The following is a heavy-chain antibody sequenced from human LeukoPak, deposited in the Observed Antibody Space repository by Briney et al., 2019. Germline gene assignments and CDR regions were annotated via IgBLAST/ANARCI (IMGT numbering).Heavy chain of an antibody. CDR2: MNPNSGDT. D-gene: IGHD2-2*01. J-gene: IGHJ5*02. CDR3: ARGRWGYCSSTSCYGTDWFDP. V-gene: IGHV1-8*02. CDR1: GGTFSSYA. Sequence: ASVKVSCKASGGTFSSYAISWVRQATGQGLEWMGWMNPNSGDTGYAQKFQGRVTMTRNTSISTAYMELSSLRSEDTAVYYCARGRWGYCSSTSCYGTDWFDPWGQGTLVTVSS.